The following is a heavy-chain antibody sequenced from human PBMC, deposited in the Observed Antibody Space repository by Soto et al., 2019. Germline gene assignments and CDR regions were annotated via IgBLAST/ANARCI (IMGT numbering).Heavy chain of an antibody. CDR3: ASWSRYSSSSFYYHGMDV. Sequence: GGSLRLSCAASGFTFSSYAMHWVRQAPGKGLEWVAVISYGGSNKYYADSVKGRFTISRDNSKNTLYLQMNSLRAEDTAVYYCASWSRYSSSSFYYHGMDVWGQGTTVTVSS. V-gene: IGHV3-30-3*01. CDR2: ISYGGSNK. J-gene: IGHJ6*02. D-gene: IGHD6-6*01. CDR1: GFTFSSYA.